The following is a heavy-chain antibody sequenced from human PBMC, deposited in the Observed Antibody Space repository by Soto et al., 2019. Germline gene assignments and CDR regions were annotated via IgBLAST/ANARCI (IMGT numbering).Heavy chain of an antibody. V-gene: IGHV5-51*01. Sequence: PGESLKISCKGSGYTFTNYWIGWVRQMPGKGPEWMGIIYPGDSDTKYNPSFQGQVTISADKSITTTYLQWSSLKASDTAIYYCARHRLAARPGVYYGMDVWGQGTTVTVSS. J-gene: IGHJ6*02. CDR1: GYTFTNYW. CDR3: ARHRLAARPGVYYGMDV. CDR2: IYPGDSDT. D-gene: IGHD6-6*01.